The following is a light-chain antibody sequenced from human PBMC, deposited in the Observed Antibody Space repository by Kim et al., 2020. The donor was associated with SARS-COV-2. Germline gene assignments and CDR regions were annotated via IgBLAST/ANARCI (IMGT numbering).Light chain of an antibody. J-gene: IGLJ3*02. CDR3: QVWDSSSDHTV. Sequence: SYELTQPPSVSVAPGKTASITCGGNNIGSKSVHWYQQKPGQAPVLVIYYDSDRPSGIPERFSGSNSGNTATLTISRVEARDEADYYCQVWDSSSDHTVFG. CDR2: YDS. V-gene: IGLV3-21*04. CDR1: NIGSKS.